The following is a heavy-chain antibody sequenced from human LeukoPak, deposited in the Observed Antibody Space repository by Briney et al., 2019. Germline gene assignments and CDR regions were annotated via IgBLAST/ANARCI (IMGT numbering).Heavy chain of an antibody. CDR1: GYTFTGYY. CDR3: ATRQDYSGSYYFNY. V-gene: IGHV1-2*02. J-gene: IGHJ4*02. CDR2: INPNSGGT. D-gene: IGHD1-26*01. Sequence: ASVKVSCKASGYTFTGYYMHWVRQAPGQGLEWMGWINPNSGGTNYAQKFQGRVTMTRDTSISSAYMELSRLRSDETAVYYCATRQDYSGSYYFNYWGQGTLVTVSS.